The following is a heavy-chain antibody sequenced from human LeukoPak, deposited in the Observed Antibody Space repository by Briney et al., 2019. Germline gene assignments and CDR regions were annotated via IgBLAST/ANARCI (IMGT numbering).Heavy chain of an antibody. Sequence: SETLSLTRTVSGGSISSSSYYWGWIRQPPGKGLEWIGSIYYSGSTYYNPSLKSRVTISVDTSKNQFSLKLSSVTAADTAVYYCARRLGYCSGGSCYWSFDYWGQGTLVTVSS. V-gene: IGHV4-39*01. CDR3: ARRLGYCSGGSCYWSFDY. J-gene: IGHJ4*02. CDR1: GGSISSSSYY. D-gene: IGHD2-15*01. CDR2: IYYSGST.